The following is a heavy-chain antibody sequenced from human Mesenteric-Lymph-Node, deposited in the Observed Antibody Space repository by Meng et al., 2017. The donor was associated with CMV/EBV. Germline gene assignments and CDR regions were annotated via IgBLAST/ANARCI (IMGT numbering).Heavy chain of an antibody. Sequence: GGSLRLSCAASGFTFSSYAMHWVRQAPGKGLEWVAVISYDGSNKYYADSVKGRFTISRDNSKNTLYLQMNSLRAEDTAVYYCHKNRGRGYCSSTSCYGDYYYGMDVWGQGTTVTVSS. J-gene: IGHJ6*02. CDR2: ISYDGSNK. D-gene: IGHD2-2*01. V-gene: IGHV3-30*04. CDR1: GFTFSSYA. CDR3: HKNRGRGYCSSTSCYGDYYYGMDV.